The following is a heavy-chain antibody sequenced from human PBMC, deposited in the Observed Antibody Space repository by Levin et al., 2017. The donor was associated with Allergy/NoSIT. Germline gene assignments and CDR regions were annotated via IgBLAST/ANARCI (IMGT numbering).Heavy chain of an antibody. CDR2: IYWDDDT. CDR3: AHRLREYGAGHYFDY. V-gene: IGHV2-5*02. J-gene: IGHJ4*02. CDR1: GFSLNTSGVA. Sequence: SGPTLVKPSQTLTLTCTVSGFSLNTSGVAVGWIRQSPGKALQWLAVIYWDDDTRYNPSLKSRLTITKDASKDQVVLVMTDLDPVDTATFFCAHRLREYGAGHYFDYWGQGILVVVSS. D-gene: IGHD2/OR15-2a*01.